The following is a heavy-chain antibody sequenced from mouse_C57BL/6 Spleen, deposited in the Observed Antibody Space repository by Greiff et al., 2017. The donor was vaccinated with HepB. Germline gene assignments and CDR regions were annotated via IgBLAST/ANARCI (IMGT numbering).Heavy chain of an antibody. J-gene: IGHJ2*01. CDR1: GYTFTSYW. CDR2: INPSNGGT. D-gene: IGHD2-1*01. Sequence: VQLQESGTELVKPGASVKLSCKASGYTFTSYWMHWVKQRPGQGLEWIGNINPSNGGTNYNEKFKSKATLTVDKSSSTAYMQLSSLTSEDSAVYYCARGYGNYLGYFDYWGQGTTLTVSS. CDR3: ARGYGNYLGYFDY. V-gene: IGHV1-53*01.